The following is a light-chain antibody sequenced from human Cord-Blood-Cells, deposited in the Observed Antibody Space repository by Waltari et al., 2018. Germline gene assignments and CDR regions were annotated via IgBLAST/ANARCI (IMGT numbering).Light chain of an antibody. CDR1: SSDVGSYNL. Sequence: QSALTQPASVSGSPGQSITISCTGTSSDVGSYNLVSWYQQHPGKTPELMIYEGSKRPSGVSKRFSGAQSGNTASLTISGLQAEDEADYYCCSYAGSSTYVFGTGTKVTVL. CDR3: CSYAGSSTYV. CDR2: EGS. J-gene: IGLJ1*01. V-gene: IGLV2-23*01.